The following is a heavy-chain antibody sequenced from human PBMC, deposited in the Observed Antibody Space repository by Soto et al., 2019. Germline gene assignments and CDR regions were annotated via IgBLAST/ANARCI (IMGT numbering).Heavy chain of an antibody. J-gene: IGHJ3*02. D-gene: IGHD4-17*01. CDR2: IYYSGST. Sequence: SETLSLTCTVSGGSISSYYWSWIRQPPGKGLEWIGYIYYSGSTNYNPPLKSRVTISVDTSKNQFSLKLSSVTAADTAVYYCARLDYGDYVNAFDIWGQGTMVTVSS. V-gene: IGHV4-59*01. CDR3: ARLDYGDYVNAFDI. CDR1: GGSISSYY.